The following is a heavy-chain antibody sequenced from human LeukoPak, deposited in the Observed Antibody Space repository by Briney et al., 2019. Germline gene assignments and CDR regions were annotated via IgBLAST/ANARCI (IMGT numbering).Heavy chain of an antibody. Sequence: SETLSLTCTVSGYSISSGYYWGWIRQPPGKGLEWIGYIFYNDNTSYNPSLKSRVTMSIDTSGNQFSLKLSSVTAADTAVYYCAKLRGGRIVGTDVLTRFDPWGQGILVTVSS. CDR2: IFYNDNT. D-gene: IGHD1-26*01. CDR3: AKLRGGRIVGTDVLTRFDP. J-gene: IGHJ5*02. V-gene: IGHV4-38-2*02. CDR1: GYSISSGYY.